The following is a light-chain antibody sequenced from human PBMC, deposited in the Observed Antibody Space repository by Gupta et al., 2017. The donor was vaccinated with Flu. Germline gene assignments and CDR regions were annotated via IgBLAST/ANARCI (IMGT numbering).Light chain of an antibody. J-gene: IGKJ2*01. V-gene: IGKV4-1*01. CDR2: WAS. CDR3: HQYYGTPYT. Sequence: NCKSSQSVLYSSNNKNYLAWYQQKPGQPPKLLIYWASTRESGVPDRFSGSGSGTDFTLTIRSLQAEDVAVYYCHQYYGTPYTFGQGTKLEIK. CDR1: QSVLYSSNNKNY.